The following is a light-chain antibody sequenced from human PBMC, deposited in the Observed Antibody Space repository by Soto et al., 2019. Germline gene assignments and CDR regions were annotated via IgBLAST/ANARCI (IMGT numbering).Light chain of an antibody. CDR2: EDN. CDR3: ASWDTSLNSGV. V-gene: IGLV1-51*02. CDR1: GSNIGINI. Sequence: QSVLTQPPSVSAAPGQKVTISCSGGGSNIGINIVSWYQQLPGTAPKLLIYEDNKRPSGIPDRFSGSKSGTSATLGITALQTGDEADYYCASWDTSLNSGVFGGGTKVTVL. J-gene: IGLJ2*01.